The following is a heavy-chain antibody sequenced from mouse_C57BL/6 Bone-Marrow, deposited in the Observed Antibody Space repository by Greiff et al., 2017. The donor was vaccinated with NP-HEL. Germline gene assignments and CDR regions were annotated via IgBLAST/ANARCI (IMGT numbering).Heavy chain of an antibody. D-gene: IGHD2-3*01. V-gene: IGHV14-2*01. CDR3: ARIYCNYWYFDV. Sequence: EVKLVESGAELVKPGASVKLSCTASGFNIKDYYMHWVKQRTEQGLEWIGKIDPEDGETKYAPKFQGKATITADTSSNTAYLQLSSRTSEDTAVYYSARIYCNYWYFDVWGTGPTVTVSS. J-gene: IGHJ1*03. CDR2: IDPEDGET. CDR1: GFNIKDYY.